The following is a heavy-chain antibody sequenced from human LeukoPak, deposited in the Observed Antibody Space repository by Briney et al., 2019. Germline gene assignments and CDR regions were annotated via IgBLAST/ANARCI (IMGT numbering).Heavy chain of an antibody. CDR3: ATEGQRVYPYYDFWNVR. D-gene: IGHD3-3*01. J-gene: IGHJ4*02. CDR1: GFTFSSYA. Sequence: GSLRLSCAASGFTFSSYAMSWVRQAPGKGLEWVAFLQNHGGDIHYADSVRGRFTISRDNAKNSVFLQLTSLTVEDTAVYYCATEGQRVYPYYDFWNVRWGQGALVTVSP. CDR2: LQNHGGDI. V-gene: IGHV3-7*01.